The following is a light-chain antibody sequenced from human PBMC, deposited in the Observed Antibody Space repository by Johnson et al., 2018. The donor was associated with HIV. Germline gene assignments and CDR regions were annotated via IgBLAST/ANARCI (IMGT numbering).Light chain of an antibody. CDR1: TSNIGNNY. V-gene: IGLV1-51*01. CDR3: GTWDSSLSASYV. Sequence: HSVLTQPPSVSAAPGQKVTISCSGSTSNIGNNYVSWYQQLPGKAPKLLIYDNNKRPSGIPDRFYGSKSGTSATLGITGLQTGDEADYYCGTWDSSLSASYVFGTGTKVAVL. J-gene: IGLJ1*01. CDR2: DNN.